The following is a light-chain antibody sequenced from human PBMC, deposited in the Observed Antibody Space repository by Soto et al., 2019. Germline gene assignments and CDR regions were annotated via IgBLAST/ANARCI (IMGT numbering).Light chain of an antibody. V-gene: IGKV1-5*03. CDR3: QQYKSYSWT. J-gene: IGKJ1*01. CDR1: QSISIW. CDR2: KAS. Sequence: DIQMTQSPSTLSASVGDRVTITCRASQSISIWLAWYQQKPGKAPKLLIHKASSLERGVPSRLSSSGSGKEFTVTISSLQPDDFATYYCQQYKSYSWTFGEGTKVEIK.